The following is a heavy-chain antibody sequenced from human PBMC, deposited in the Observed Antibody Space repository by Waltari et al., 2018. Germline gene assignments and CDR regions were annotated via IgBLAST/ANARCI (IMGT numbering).Heavy chain of an antibody. CDR3: ARGPDYYYYGMDV. CDR2: IYYSGST. Sequence: VQLQESGPGLVKPSETLSLTCTVSGGSISSSSYYWGWIRQPPGKGLEWIGSIYYSGSTYYNPSLKSRVTISVDTSKNQFSLKLSSVTAADTAVYYCARGPDYYYYGMDVWGQGTTVTVSS. V-gene: IGHV4-39*07. CDR1: GGSISSSSYY. J-gene: IGHJ6*02.